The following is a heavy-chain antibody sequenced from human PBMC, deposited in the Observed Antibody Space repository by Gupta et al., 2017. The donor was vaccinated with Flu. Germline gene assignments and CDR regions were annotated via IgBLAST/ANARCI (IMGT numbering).Heavy chain of an antibody. CDR1: GGSFSGYY. Sequence: QVQLQQWGAGLLKPSETLSLTCAVYGGSFSGYYWSWIRQPPGKGLEWIGEINHSGSTNYNPSLKSRVTISVDTSKNQFSLKLSSVTAADTAVYYCARGSAALGYYYYGMDVWGQGTTVTVSS. CDR3: ARGSAALGYYYYGMDV. D-gene: IGHD2-2*01. J-gene: IGHJ6*02. CDR2: INHSGST. V-gene: IGHV4-34*01.